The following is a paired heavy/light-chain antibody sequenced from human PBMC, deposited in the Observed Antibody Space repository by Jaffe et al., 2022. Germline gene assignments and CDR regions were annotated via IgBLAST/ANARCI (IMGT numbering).Light chain of an antibody. CDR2: SNN. CDR3: AAWDDSLNGEV. Sequence: QSVLTQPPSASGTPGQRVTISCSGSSSNIGSNTVNWYQQLPGTAPKLLIYSNNQRPSGVPDRFSGSKSGTSASLAISGLQSEDEADYYCAAWDDSLNGEVFGGGTKLTVL. CDR1: SSNIGSNT. J-gene: IGLJ2*01. V-gene: IGLV1-44*01.
Heavy chain of an antibody. V-gene: IGHV7-4-1*02. Sequence: QVQLVQSGSELKKPGASVKVSCKASGYTFTSYAMNWVRQAPGQGLEWMGWINTNTGNPTYAQGFTGRFVFSLDTSVSTAYLQISSLKAEDTAVYYCARVTYYYGSGSYAYNWFDPWGQGTLVTVSS. D-gene: IGHD3-10*01. CDR1: GYTFTSYA. CDR2: INTNTGNP. CDR3: ARVTYYYGSGSYAYNWFDP. J-gene: IGHJ5*02.